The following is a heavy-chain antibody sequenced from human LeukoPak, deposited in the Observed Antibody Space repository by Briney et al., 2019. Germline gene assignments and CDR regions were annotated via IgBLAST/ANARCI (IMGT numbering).Heavy chain of an antibody. Sequence: SETLSLTCAVYGGSFSGYYWSWIRQPPGKGLEWIGEINHIGETNYNPSLESRVTISEDTSKKQFSLKLSSVTAADTAVYYCARGNRYCSSTSCREYFQYWGQGTLVTVSS. CDR1: GGSFSGYY. D-gene: IGHD2-2*01. J-gene: IGHJ1*01. CDR3: ARGNRYCSSTSCREYFQY. CDR2: INHIGET. V-gene: IGHV4-34*01.